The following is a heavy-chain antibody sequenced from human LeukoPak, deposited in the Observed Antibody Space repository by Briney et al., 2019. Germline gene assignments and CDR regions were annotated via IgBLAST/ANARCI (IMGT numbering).Heavy chain of an antibody. CDR3: AKVWFGEDTYLDF. J-gene: IGHJ4*02. Sequence: PGGSLRLSCAASGFSFRSSAMSWVRQAPGKGLEWVSGISRTGGSTYYADSVKGRFTISRDNSKNTLYLQINSLRGEDTAVYFCAKVWFGEDTYLDFWGQGTLVTVSS. D-gene: IGHD3-10*01. CDR2: ISRTGGST. V-gene: IGHV3-23*01. CDR1: GFSFRSSA.